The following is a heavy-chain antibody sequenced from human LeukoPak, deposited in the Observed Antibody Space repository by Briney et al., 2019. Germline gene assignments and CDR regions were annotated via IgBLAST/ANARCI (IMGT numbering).Heavy chain of an antibody. D-gene: IGHD3-9*01. CDR1: GFTFSSCD. CDR2: SATADDT. Sequence: GGSLRLSCAASGFTFSSCDIHWVRKAKAKGLEWVSASATADDTYYPGSVKGRFTISRENAKNSLYLQMNRLRAGDTAVYYCARSPPSSRYFDWLLSAYYYYGMDVWGQGTTVTVSS. J-gene: IGHJ6*02. CDR3: ARSPPSSRYFDWLLSAYYYYGMDV. V-gene: IGHV3-13*04.